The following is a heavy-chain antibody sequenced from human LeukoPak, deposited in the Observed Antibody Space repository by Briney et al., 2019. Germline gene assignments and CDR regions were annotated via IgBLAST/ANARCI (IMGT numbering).Heavy chain of an antibody. J-gene: IGHJ5*02. CDR2: ISGSGGST. CDR3: AKDTFLEWLPLRSWFDP. V-gene: IGHV3-23*01. Sequence: GGSLRLSCAASGFTFSSYAMSWVRQAPGKGLEWVSAISGSGGSTYYADSVKGRFTISRDNSKNTLYLQMNSLRAEDTAVYYCAKDTFLEWLPLRSWFDPWGQGTLVTVSS. D-gene: IGHD3-3*02. CDR1: GFTFSSYA.